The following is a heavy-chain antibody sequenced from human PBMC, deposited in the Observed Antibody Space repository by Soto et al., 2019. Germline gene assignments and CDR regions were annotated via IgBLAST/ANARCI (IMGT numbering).Heavy chain of an antibody. J-gene: IGHJ5*02. CDR3: ARDASPLLLWFGEFHNWFDP. CDR2: ISSSSSYI. V-gene: IGHV3-21*01. D-gene: IGHD3-10*01. CDR1: GFTFSSYS. Sequence: GGSLRLSCAASGFTFSSYSMNWVRQAPGKGLEWVSSISSSSSYIYYADSVKGRFTISRDNAKNSLYLQMNSLRAEDTAVYYCARDASPLLLWFGEFHNWFDPWGQGTLVTVSS.